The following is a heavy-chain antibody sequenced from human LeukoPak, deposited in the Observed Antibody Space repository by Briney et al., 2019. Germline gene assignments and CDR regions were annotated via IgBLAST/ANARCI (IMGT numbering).Heavy chain of an antibody. D-gene: IGHD5-12*01. J-gene: IGHJ3*02. V-gene: IGHV1-69*04. CDR3: ARQPVDPDAFDI. CDR1: GGTFSSYA. Sequence: GSSVKVSCKASGGTFSSYAISWVRQAPGQGLEWMGRIIPILGIANYAQKFQDRVTITADKSTSTAYMELSSLRSEDTAVYYCARQPVDPDAFDIWGQGTMVTVSS. CDR2: IIPILGIA.